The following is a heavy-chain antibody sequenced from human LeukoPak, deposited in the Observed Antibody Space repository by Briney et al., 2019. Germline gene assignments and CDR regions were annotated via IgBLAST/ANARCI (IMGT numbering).Heavy chain of an antibody. V-gene: IGHV4-59*01. CDR1: GGSISSYC. Sequence: PSETLSLTCTVSGGSISSYCWSWIRQPPGKGLEWIGYICYSGSTNYNPSLKSRVTISVDTSKNQFSLKLSSVTAADTALYYCARDLSGGYIDYWGQGTLVTVSS. CDR3: ARDLSGGYIDY. CDR2: ICYSGST. J-gene: IGHJ4*02. D-gene: IGHD3-9*01.